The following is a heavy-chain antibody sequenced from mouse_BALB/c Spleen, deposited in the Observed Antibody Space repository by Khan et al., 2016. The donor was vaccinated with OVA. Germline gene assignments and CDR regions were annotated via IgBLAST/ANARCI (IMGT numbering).Heavy chain of an antibody. Sequence: QVQLQQSGAELANPGASVKMSCKASGYTFTTYWMHWVKQRPGQGLEWIGYINPSTGYTEYNQKFKDKATLTTDKSSSTAYMQLSSLTSEDSAVYYCRRRGVFGVFVYWGQGTLVTVSA. CDR2: INPSTGYT. CDR3: RRRGVFGVFVY. V-gene: IGHV1-7*01. CDR1: GYTFTTYW. D-gene: IGHD1-1*02. J-gene: IGHJ3*01.